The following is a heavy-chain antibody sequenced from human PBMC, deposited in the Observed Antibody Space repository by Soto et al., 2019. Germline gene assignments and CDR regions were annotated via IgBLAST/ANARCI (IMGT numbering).Heavy chain of an antibody. CDR3: ARAKNEHYYGSGHYGMDV. J-gene: IGHJ6*02. V-gene: IGHV4-31*03. D-gene: IGHD3-10*01. CDR1: GGSISSGGYF. CDR2: IYYSGNT. Sequence: SETLSLTCTVSGGSISSGGYFWSWIRQHPGKGLEWIGYIYYSGNTYNNPSLKSRVSMSIDTSKNQFSLTLNSVTAADTAVYYCARAKNEHYYGSGHYGMDVWGQGTTVTVSS.